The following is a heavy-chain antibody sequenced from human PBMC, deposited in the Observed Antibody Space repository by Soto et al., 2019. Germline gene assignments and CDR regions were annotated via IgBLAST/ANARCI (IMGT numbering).Heavy chain of an antibody. Sequence: GGSLRLSCAASEFSFSTYGMHWVRQAPGKGLEWVAVIWYDGSITYYADSVKGRFTISRDNSKNTLYLEMNSLRAEDTAVYYCARASPRWSPYFHYYRMDVWGQGPRSPSP. J-gene: IGHJ6*02. V-gene: IGHV3-33*01. CDR1: EFSFSTYG. D-gene: IGHD6-13*01. CDR2: IWYDGSIT. CDR3: ARASPRWSPYFHYYRMDV.